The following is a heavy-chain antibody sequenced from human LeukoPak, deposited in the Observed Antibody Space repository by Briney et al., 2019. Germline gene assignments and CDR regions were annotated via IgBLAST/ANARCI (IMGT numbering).Heavy chain of an antibody. V-gene: IGHV4-39*01. D-gene: IGHD1-14*01. Sequence: SETLSLTCSVSGDSISSSPEYWGWIRQPPGKGLEYIGSINYSGSTYYDPSLKGRVTISVDTSKNQFSLKVTSMTAADSAVYYGSSLSVTEVKGGGWFHPWGQGTWVTFS. CDR3: SSLSVTEVKGGGWFHP. J-gene: IGHJ5*02. CDR1: GDSISSSPEY. CDR2: INYSGST.